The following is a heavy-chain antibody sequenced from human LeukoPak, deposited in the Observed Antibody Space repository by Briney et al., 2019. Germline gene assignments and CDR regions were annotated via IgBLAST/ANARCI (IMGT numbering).Heavy chain of an antibody. Sequence: SSETLSLTCTVSGGSISNTNYYWAWIRQPPGRGLEWIGSIYYTGTTFDNPSLKSRVTLSVDTSKNQFSLRLTSVTAADTAVYYCARGGIQLWFGFDYWGQGTLVTVSS. CDR3: ARGGIQLWFGFDY. D-gene: IGHD5-18*01. J-gene: IGHJ4*02. V-gene: IGHV4-39*07. CDR2: IYYTGTT. CDR1: GGSISNTNYY.